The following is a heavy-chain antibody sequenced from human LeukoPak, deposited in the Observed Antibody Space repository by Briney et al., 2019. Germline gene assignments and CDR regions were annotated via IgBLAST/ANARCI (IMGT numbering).Heavy chain of an antibody. J-gene: IGHJ4*02. V-gene: IGHV3-21*01. Sequence: GRSLRLSCAASGFTFSSYGMHWVRQAPGKGLEWVSSISSSSSYIYYADSVKGRFTISRDNAKNSLYLQMNSLRAEDTAVYYCARGGDYGDYGGYFDYWGQGTLVTVSS. D-gene: IGHD4-17*01. CDR3: ARGGDYGDYGGYFDY. CDR2: ISSSSSYI. CDR1: GFTFSSYG.